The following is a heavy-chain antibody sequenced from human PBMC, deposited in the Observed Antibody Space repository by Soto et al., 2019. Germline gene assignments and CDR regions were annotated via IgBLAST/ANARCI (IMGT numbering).Heavy chain of an antibody. CDR3: ARYRNVGYCTNGVCYRRSMDV. CDR2: ISYDGSNK. J-gene: IGHJ6*02. CDR1: GFTFSSYA. V-gene: IGHV3-30-3*01. D-gene: IGHD2-8*01. Sequence: QVQLVESGGGVVQPGRSLRLSCAASGFTFSSYAMHWVRQAPGKGLEWVAVISYDGSNKYYADSVKGRFTISRDNSKNTLYLKVNSLRAEHTAVYYCARYRNVGYCTNGVCYRRSMDVWGQGTTVTVSS.